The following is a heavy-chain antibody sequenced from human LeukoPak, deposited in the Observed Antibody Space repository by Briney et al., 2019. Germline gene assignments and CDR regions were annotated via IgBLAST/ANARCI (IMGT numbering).Heavy chain of an antibody. CDR1: GGSISSSSYY. Sequence: SETLSLTCTVSGGSISSSSYYWGRFRQPPGKGLEWIGSIYYSGSTYYNPSLKSRVTISADTSKNQFSLKLSSVTAADTAVYYCARHRDPDYYDSSGYYPSHFDYWGQGTLVTVSS. V-gene: IGHV4-39*01. J-gene: IGHJ4*02. CDR2: IYYSGST. D-gene: IGHD3-22*01. CDR3: ARHRDPDYYDSSGYYPSHFDY.